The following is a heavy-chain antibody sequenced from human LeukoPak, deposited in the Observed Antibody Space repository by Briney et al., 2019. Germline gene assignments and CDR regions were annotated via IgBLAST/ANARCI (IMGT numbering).Heavy chain of an antibody. D-gene: IGHD3-22*01. CDR3: ARQADYYDSSGGFDY. CDR1: GGSISSYY. J-gene: IGHJ4*02. Sequence: SETLSPTCTVSGGSISSYYWSWIRQPPGKGLEWIGYIYYSGSTNYNPSLKSRVTISVDTSKNQFSLKLSSVTAADTAVYYCARQADYYDSSGGFDYWGQGTLVTVSS. V-gene: IGHV4-59*08. CDR2: IYYSGST.